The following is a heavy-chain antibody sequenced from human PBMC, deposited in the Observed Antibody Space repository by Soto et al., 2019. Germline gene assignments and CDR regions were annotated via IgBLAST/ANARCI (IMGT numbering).Heavy chain of an antibody. V-gene: IGHV1-18*03. CDR3: AGNLHGDPYD. CDR2: ISAYDGNT. CDR1: GYRFTSYG. J-gene: IGHJ4*02. Sequence: ASVKVSCKASGYRFTSYGISWLLQAPGQGLEWMGWISAYDGNTNYAQKLQGRVTMTTETSTSTAYMELRSLRSDDFAVYYCAGNLHGDPYDWVQGALVTVSS. D-gene: IGHD4-17*01.